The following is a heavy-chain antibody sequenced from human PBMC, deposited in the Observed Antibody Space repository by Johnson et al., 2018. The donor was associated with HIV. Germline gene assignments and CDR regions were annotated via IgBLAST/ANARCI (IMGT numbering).Heavy chain of an antibody. V-gene: IGHV3-11*04. CDR3: ATSGSYDAFDI. Sequence: LVESGGGVVQPGGSLRLSCAASGFTFSGHYMSWVRQAPGKGLEWVSYISRSGSSIYYADSVKGRFTIFRDNSKNTLYLQMNSLRAEDTAVYYCATSGSYDAFDIWGQGTMVTVSS. J-gene: IGHJ3*02. CDR1: GFTFSGHY. D-gene: IGHD1-26*01. CDR2: ISRSGSSI.